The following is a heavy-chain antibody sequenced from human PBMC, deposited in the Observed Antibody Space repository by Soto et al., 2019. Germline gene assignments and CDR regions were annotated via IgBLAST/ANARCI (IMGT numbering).Heavy chain of an antibody. CDR2: IKQDGSEK. D-gene: IGHD6-13*01. V-gene: IGHV3-7*01. J-gene: IGHJ4*02. Sequence: PGGSLRLSCAASGFTFSSYWMSWVRQAPGKGLEWVANIKQDGSEKYYVDSVKGRFTISRDNAKNSLYLQMNSLRAEDTAVYYCARGSGSWYKYYFDYWGQGTLVTVSS. CDR1: GFTFSSYW. CDR3: ARGSGSWYKYYFDY.